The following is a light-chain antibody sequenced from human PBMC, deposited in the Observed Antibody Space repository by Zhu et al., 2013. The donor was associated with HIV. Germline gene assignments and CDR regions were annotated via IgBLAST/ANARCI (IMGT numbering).Light chain of an antibody. V-gene: IGKV1-17*01. CDR2: DAS. CDR3: QHYDDFPLT. Sequence: DIQMTQSPSTLSASVGDRVTITCRASQGIRNDLGWYQQKPGKAPKLLIYDASTLQSGVPSRFSGSGSGTDFTLTISSLQPEDVATYYCQHYDDFPLTFGGGTKVDMK. J-gene: IGKJ4*01. CDR1: QGIRND.